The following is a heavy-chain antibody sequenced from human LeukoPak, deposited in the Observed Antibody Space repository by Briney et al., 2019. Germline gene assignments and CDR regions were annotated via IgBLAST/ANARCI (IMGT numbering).Heavy chain of an antibody. J-gene: IGHJ4*02. Sequence: SQTLSLTCTVSGGSISSGGYYWSWIRQPPGKGLEWIGYIYHSGSTYYNPSLKSRVTISVDRSKNQFSLKLSSVTAADTAVYYCARVQGSSSWYEGYFDYWGQGTLVTVSS. V-gene: IGHV4-30-2*01. CDR3: ARVQGSSSWYEGYFDY. D-gene: IGHD6-13*01. CDR2: IYHSGST. CDR1: GGSISSGGYY.